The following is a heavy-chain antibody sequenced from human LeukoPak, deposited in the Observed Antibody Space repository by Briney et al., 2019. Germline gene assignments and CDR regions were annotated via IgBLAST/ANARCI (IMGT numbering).Heavy chain of an antibody. CDR3: ARVRDGYNLYAFDI. CDR2: IIPIFGTA. J-gene: IGHJ3*02. Sequence: GASVKVSCKASGGTLSSYAISWVRQAPGQGLEWMGGIIPIFGTANYAQKFQGRVTITADKSTSTAYMELSSLRSEDTAVYYCARVRDGYNLYAFDIWGQGTMVTVSS. D-gene: IGHD5-24*01. CDR1: GGTLSSYA. V-gene: IGHV1-69*06.